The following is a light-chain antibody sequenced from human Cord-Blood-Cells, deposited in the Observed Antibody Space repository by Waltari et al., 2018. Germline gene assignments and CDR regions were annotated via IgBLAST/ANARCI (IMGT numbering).Light chain of an antibody. V-gene: IGKV1-33*01. CDR2: DAS. Sequence: DIQMTQSPSSLSASVGDRVTITCQASQDISNYLNWYQQKPGKAPKLLIYDASNVETGVPSRFSGSGSGTDFTFTISSLQPEDIATYYCQQYDKTFGPGTKVDIK. CDR1: QDISNY. CDR3: QQYDKT. J-gene: IGKJ3*01.